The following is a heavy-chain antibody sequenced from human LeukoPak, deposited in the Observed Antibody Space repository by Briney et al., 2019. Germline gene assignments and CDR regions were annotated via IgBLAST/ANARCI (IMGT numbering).Heavy chain of an antibody. CDR2: INHSGST. CDR3: ARGRVRRYFDY. V-gene: IGHV4-34*01. CDR1: GGSFSDYY. J-gene: IGHJ4*02. Sequence: SETLSLTYAVYGGSFSDYYWSWIRQPPGKGLEWIGEINHSGSTNYNPSLKSRVTISVDTSKNQFSLKLSSVTAADTAVYYCARGRVRRYFDYWGQGTLVTVSS.